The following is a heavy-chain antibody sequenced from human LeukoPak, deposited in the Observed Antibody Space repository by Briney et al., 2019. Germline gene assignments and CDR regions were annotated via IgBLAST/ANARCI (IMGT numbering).Heavy chain of an antibody. CDR1: GGSISSYY. J-gene: IGHJ6*03. V-gene: IGHV4-59*08. CDR2: IYYSGST. Sequence: PSETLSLTCTVSGGSISSYYWSWIRQPPGKGLEWIGYIYYSGSTYYNPSLKSRVTISVDTSKNQFSLKLSSMTAADTAVYYCASPAMAFIDQGRYNYYYYMDVWGKGTTVTVSS. D-gene: IGHD5-18*01. CDR3: ASPAMAFIDQGRYNYYYYMDV.